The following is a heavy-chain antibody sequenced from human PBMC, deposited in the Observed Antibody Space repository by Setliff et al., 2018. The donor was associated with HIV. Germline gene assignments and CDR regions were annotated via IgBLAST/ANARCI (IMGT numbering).Heavy chain of an antibody. V-gene: IGHV3-30*02. CDR3: TRNEI. J-gene: IGHJ4*02. D-gene: IGHD1-1*01. CDR1: GFTFSSYG. Sequence: GSLRLSCVASGFTFSSYGMHWVRQAPGKGLEWVAFILHDGSDKDCSDSVKGRFTISRDNAKNSLYLQMDSLRAEDTAVYYCTRNEIWGQGTLVTVS. CDR2: ILHDGSDK.